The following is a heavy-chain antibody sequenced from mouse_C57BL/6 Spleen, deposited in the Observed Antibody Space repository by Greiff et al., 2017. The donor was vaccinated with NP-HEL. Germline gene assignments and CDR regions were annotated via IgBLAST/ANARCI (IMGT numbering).Heavy chain of an antibody. V-gene: IGHV5-17*01. D-gene: IGHD1-1*01. Sequence: EVQRVESGGGLVKPGGSLKLSCAASGFTFSDYGMHWVRQAPEKGLEWVAYISSGSSTIYYADTVKGRFTISRDNAKNTLFLQMTSLRSEDTAMYYCARRITTVVAPHYAMDYWGQGTSVTVSS. J-gene: IGHJ4*01. CDR1: GFTFSDYG. CDR3: ARRITTVVAPHYAMDY. CDR2: ISSGSSTI.